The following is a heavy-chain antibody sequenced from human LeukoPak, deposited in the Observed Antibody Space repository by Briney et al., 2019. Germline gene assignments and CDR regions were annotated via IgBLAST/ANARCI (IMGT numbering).Heavy chain of an antibody. CDR3: ARLGWFGEQFYYYMDV. CDR1: GFTFSSYA. J-gene: IGHJ6*03. Sequence: GSLSLSCAASGFTFSSYAMSWIRQPPGKGLEWIGSIYYSGSTYYNPSLKSRVTISVDTSKNQFSLKLSSVTAADTAVYYCARLGWFGEQFYYYMDVWGKGTTVTVSS. CDR2: IYYSGST. V-gene: IGHV4-39*01. D-gene: IGHD3-10*01.